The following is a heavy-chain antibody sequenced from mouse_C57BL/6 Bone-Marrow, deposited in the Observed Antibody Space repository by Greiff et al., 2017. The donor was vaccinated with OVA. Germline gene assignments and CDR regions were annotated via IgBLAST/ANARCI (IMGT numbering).Heavy chain of an antibody. CDR3: AIESVYYYGSSPFAY. J-gene: IGHJ3*01. D-gene: IGHD1-1*01. CDR1: GYTFTSSW. Sequence: QVQLQQPGAELVKPGASVKVSCKASGYTFTSSWLHWVKPRPGQGLDWIGRIHPSDSDTNYNQKFKGKATLTVDKSSSTAYMQLSSLTSEDSAVYYCAIESVYYYGSSPFAYWGQGTLVTVSA. V-gene: IGHV1-74*01. CDR2: IHPSDSDT.